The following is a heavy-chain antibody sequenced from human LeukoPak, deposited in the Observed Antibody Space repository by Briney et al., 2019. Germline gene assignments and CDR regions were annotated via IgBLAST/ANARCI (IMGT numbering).Heavy chain of an antibody. V-gene: IGHV3-30*18. CDR2: ISHDGSNE. Sequence: GGSLRLSCAASGFPFSVYAIHWVRQAPGKGLEWVAVISHDGSNEYYADSVKGRFTISRDNSKNTLYLQMNSLRAEDTAVYYCAKDSYGTDVWGQGTTVTVSS. CDR3: AKDSYGTDV. CDR1: GFPFSVYA. J-gene: IGHJ6*02.